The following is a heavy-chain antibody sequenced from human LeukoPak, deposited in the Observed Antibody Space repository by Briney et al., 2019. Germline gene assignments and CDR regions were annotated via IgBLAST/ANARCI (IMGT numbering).Heavy chain of an antibody. V-gene: IGHV5-51*01. CDR1: GYSFTSYW. Sequence: GESLKISCKGSGYSFTSYWIGWVRQMPGKGLEWMGIIYPGDSDTRYSPFFQGQVTISVYKSISTAYLQWSSLKASDTAMYYCARQRSGVVASNWFDPWGQGTLVTVSS. J-gene: IGHJ5*02. CDR3: ARQRSGVVASNWFDP. CDR2: IYPGDSDT. D-gene: IGHD2-15*01.